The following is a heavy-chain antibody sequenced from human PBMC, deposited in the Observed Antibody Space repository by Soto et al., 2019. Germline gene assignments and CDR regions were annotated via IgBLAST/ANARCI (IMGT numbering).Heavy chain of an antibody. Sequence: GGSLRLSCAASGFTVSSNYMSWVRQAPGKGLEWVSLIYSGGSSTYYADSVKGRFTISRDNSKNTLFLQMNSLRAEDTAVYYCARAGGIAATGTIDYWGQGTLVTVSS. CDR1: GFTVSSNY. D-gene: IGHD6-13*01. V-gene: IGHV3-53*01. J-gene: IGHJ4*02. CDR3: ARAGGIAATGTIDY. CDR2: IYSGGSST.